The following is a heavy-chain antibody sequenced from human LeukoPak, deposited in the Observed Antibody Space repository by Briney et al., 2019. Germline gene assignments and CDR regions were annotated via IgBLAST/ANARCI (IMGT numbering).Heavy chain of an antibody. J-gene: IGHJ4*02. CDR1: GYTFTNYG. D-gene: IGHD3-10*01. Sequence: ASVKVSCKASGYTFTNYGISWVRQAPGQGPEWMGWISAYNGNTNYAQKFRGRVTMTTDTSTNTAYMDLRSLRSDDTAVYYCARDSYDTTLKIDYWGQGTLVTVSS. V-gene: IGHV1-18*01. CDR2: ISAYNGNT. CDR3: ARDSYDTTLKIDY.